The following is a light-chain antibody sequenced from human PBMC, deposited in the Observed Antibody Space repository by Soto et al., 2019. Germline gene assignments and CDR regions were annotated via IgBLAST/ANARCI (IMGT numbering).Light chain of an antibody. V-gene: IGKV1-5*03. CDR3: QQLHDYPIT. CDR1: QTISSW. Sequence: DIQMTQSPSTLSGSGGDRVTSTCRASQTISSWLAWYQQKPGKAPKLLIYKASTLKSGVPSRFSGSGSGTDFTLTISSLQPEDFATYYCQQLHDYPITFGQGTRLEIK. J-gene: IGKJ5*01. CDR2: KAS.